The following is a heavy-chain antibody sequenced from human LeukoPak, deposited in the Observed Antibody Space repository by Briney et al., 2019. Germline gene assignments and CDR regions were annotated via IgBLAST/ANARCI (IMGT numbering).Heavy chain of an antibody. CDR2: ISGSGGNT. Sequence: GGSLRLSCAASGFTLSSYAMSWVRQAPGKGLEWVSAISGSGGNTYYADSVKGRFTISRDNSKNTLYLQMNSLRAEDTAVYYCAKYYGDDPDYYYYMDVWGKGTTVTISS. V-gene: IGHV3-23*01. CDR3: AKYYGDDPDYYYYMDV. CDR1: GFTLSSYA. J-gene: IGHJ6*03. D-gene: IGHD4-17*01.